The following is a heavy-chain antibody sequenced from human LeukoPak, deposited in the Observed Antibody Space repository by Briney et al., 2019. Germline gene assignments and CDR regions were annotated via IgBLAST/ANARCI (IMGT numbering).Heavy chain of an antibody. Sequence: GGSLRLSCAASGFTFSSYAMHWVRQAPGKGLEWVAVISYDGSNKYYADSVKGRFTISRDNSKNTLYLQMNSLRAEDTAVYYCAKGLWGLPYFDYWGQGTLVTVSS. CDR2: ISYDGSNK. CDR3: AKGLWGLPYFDY. J-gene: IGHJ4*02. D-gene: IGHD1-26*01. CDR1: GFTFSSYA. V-gene: IGHV3-30-3*01.